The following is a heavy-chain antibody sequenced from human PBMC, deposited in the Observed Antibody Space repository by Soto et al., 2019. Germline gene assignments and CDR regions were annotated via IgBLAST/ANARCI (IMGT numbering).Heavy chain of an antibody. Sequence: PSETLSVTCAVYGGSFSGYYWSWIRQPPGKGLEWIGEINHSGSTNYNPSLKSRVTISVDTSKNQFSLKLSSVTAADTAVYYCARGTTYYDFWSGYRRPNYYYYGMDVWGQGTTVTVSS. D-gene: IGHD3-3*01. CDR3: ARGTTYYDFWSGYRRPNYYYYGMDV. CDR2: INHSGST. V-gene: IGHV4-34*01. CDR1: GGSFSGYY. J-gene: IGHJ6*02.